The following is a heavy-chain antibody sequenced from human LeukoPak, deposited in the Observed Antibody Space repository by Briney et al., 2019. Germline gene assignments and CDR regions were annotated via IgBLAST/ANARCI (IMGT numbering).Heavy chain of an antibody. Sequence: GGSLRLSCAASGFTFSSYGMHWVRQAPGKGLEWVAVISYDGSNKYYADSVKGRFTISRDNSKNTLYLQMNSLRAEDTAVYYCAKDYYYDSSGYFDYWGQGTLVTVSS. J-gene: IGHJ4*02. CDR1: GFTFSSYG. CDR2: ISYDGSNK. D-gene: IGHD3-22*01. CDR3: AKDYYYDSSGYFDY. V-gene: IGHV3-30*18.